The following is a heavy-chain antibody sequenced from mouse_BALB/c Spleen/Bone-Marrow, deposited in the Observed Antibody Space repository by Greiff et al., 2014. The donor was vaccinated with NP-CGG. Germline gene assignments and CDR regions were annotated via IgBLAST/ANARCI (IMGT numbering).Heavy chain of an antibody. J-gene: IGHJ3*01. V-gene: IGHV5-17*02. Sequence: EVKLVESGGGLVQPGGSRKLSCAASGFTFSSFGMHWVRQAPEKGLEWVAYISSGSSTICYADTVKGRFTISRDNPKSTLFLQMTSLRSEDTAMYYCARSPWFAYWGQGTLVTVSA. CDR1: GFTFSSFG. CDR3: ARSPWFAY. CDR2: ISSGSSTI.